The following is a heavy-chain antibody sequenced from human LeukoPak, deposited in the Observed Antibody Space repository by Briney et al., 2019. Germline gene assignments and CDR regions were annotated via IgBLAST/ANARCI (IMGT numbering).Heavy chain of an antibody. CDR2: ISPNNGGT. CDR1: GYTLSGYY. V-gene: IGHV1-2*02. Sequence: ASVKVSCKASGYTLSGYYMHWVRQAPGQGLEWMGLISPNNGGTNYAQKFHGRVTMTKDTSISTAYMELSRLRSDDTAVYYCARGSSHDYDVLTGYYKGRRRHPNWLDPWGQGTLVTVSS. J-gene: IGHJ5*02. CDR3: ARGSSHDYDVLTGYYKGRRRHPNWLDP. D-gene: IGHD3-9*01.